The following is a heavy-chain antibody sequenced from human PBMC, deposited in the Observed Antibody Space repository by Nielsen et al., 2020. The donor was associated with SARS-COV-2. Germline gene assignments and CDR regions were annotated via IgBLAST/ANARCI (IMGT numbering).Heavy chain of an antibody. CDR3: ARGQMVYAPSSTFDY. V-gene: IGHV1-18*01. Sequence: ASVKVSCKASGYTFTSYGISWVRQAPGQGLEWMGWISAYNGNTNYAQKLQGRVTMTTDTSTSTAYMELRSLRSDDTAVYYCARGQMVYAPSSTFDYWGQGTLVTVSS. CDR2: ISAYNGNT. D-gene: IGHD2-8*01. J-gene: IGHJ4*02. CDR1: GYTFTSYG.